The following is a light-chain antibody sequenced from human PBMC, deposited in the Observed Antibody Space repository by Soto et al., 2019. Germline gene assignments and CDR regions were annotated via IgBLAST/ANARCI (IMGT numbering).Light chain of an antibody. CDR1: RDIRNH. CDR3: QQRSNWPR. V-gene: IGKV3-11*01. CDR2: DAS. J-gene: IGKJ1*01. Sequence: ELVLTQSPATLSLSPGETATLSCRASRDIRNHLAWYQQQPGQAPRLLIYDASDRATGIPARFRGSGSGTDFNLTITYLEPEDFAVYFCQQRSNWPRFGQGTKVEIK.